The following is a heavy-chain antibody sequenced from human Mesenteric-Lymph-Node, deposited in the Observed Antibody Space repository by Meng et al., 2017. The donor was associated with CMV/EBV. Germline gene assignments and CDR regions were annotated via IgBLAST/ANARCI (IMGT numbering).Heavy chain of an antibody. V-gene: IGHV6-1*01. Sequence: LRLSCDISGDSVSTTSAAWNWIRQSPSRGLEWLGRTYYRSKWYYDYAISVKSRVTINPDTSKNQLSLHLNSVTPEDTAVYYCARERYDSSGYIRTYGMDVWGQGTTVTVSS. J-gene: IGHJ6*02. CDR3: ARERYDSSGYIRTYGMDV. D-gene: IGHD3-22*01. CDR2: TYYRSKWYY. CDR1: GDSVSTTSAA.